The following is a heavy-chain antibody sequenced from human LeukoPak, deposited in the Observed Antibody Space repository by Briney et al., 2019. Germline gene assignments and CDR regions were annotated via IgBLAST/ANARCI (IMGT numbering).Heavy chain of an antibody. CDR2: ISYDGSNK. CDR1: GFTFSSYG. V-gene: IGHV3-30*03. Sequence: GGSLRLSCAASGFTFSSYGMHWVRQAPGKGLEWVAVISYDGSNKDYADSVKGRFTISRDNSKNTLYLQMSSLRAEDTAVYYCVCNWNLDYWGQGTLVTVSS. CDR3: VCNWNLDY. D-gene: IGHD1-1*01. J-gene: IGHJ4*02.